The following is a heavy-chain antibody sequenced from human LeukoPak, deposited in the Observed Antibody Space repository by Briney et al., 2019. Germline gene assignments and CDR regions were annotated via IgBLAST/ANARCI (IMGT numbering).Heavy chain of an antibody. CDR1: GGTFSSYA. D-gene: IGHD3-22*01. CDR2: IIPIFGAA. V-gene: IGHV1-69*13. Sequence: SVKVSCKASGGTFSSYAISWVRQAPGQGLEWMGGIIPIFGAANYAQKFQGRVTITADESTSTAYMELSSLRSEDTAVYYCALTYYYDSSGYYYFDYWGQGTLVTVSS. CDR3: ALTYYYDSSGYYYFDY. J-gene: IGHJ4*02.